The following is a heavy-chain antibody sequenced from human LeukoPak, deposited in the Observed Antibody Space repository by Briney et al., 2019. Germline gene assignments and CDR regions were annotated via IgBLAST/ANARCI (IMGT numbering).Heavy chain of an antibody. CDR1: GYTFTSYY. V-gene: IGHV1-2*02. J-gene: IGHJ5*02. Sequence: ASVKVSCKASGYTFTSYYMHWVRQAPGQGLEWMGWINPNSGGTNYAQKFQGRVTMTRDTSISTAYMELSRLRSDDTAVYYCARDISYENWFDPWGQGTLVTVSS. CDR2: INPNSGGT. CDR3: ARDISYENWFDP. D-gene: IGHD5-18*01.